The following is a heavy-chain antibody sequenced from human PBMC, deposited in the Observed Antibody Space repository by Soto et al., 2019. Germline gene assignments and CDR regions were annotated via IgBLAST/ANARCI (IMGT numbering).Heavy chain of an antibody. V-gene: IGHV4-59*08. J-gene: IGHJ4*02. CDR1: GGSISRYY. CDR2: IYYSGST. D-gene: IGHD2-15*01. CDR3: ASRYGGTFDY. Sequence: QVQLQESGPGLVKPSETLSLPCTVSGGSISRYYWSWIRQPPGKGLEWIGYIYYSGSTNHNPSLKSRVTISVDTSMDPFSLKLSSVPAADTAVYYCASRYGGTFDYWGQGTLVTVSS.